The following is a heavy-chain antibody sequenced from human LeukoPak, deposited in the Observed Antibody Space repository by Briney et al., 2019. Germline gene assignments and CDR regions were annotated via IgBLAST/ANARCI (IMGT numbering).Heavy chain of an antibody. V-gene: IGHV1-8*01. J-gene: IGHJ3*02. D-gene: IGHD5-18*01. CDR3: ARYTQRYGFDM. CDR2: MNPRDDK. CDR1: GYTPTNPN. Sequence: ASVTVSCKPSGYTPTNPNINWVRQATCRGLEWLGWMNPRDDKGYEQKFQGRITLTRDRSKNTAYMELSILTSEDTAVYYCARYTQRYGFDMWGQGTMVTVSA.